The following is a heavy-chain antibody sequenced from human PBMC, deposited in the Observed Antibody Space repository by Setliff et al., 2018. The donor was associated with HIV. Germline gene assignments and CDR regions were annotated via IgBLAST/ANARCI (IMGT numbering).Heavy chain of an antibody. CDR2: ISSSSSYI. J-gene: IGHJ3*02. V-gene: IGHV3-21*01. Sequence: GGSLRLSCAASGFTFSSYSMNWVRQAPGKGLEWVSSISSSSSYIYYADSVKGRFTIPRDNAKNSLYLQMNSLRAEDTAVYYCARDSDPDIVVVVAAKGGHDAFDIWGQGTMVTVSS. CDR1: GFTFSSYS. D-gene: IGHD2-15*01. CDR3: ARDSDPDIVVVVAAKGGHDAFDI.